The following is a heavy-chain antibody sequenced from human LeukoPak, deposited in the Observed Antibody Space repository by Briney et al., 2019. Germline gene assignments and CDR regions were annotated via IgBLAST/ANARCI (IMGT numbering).Heavy chain of an antibody. J-gene: IGHJ3*02. Sequence: GSSVKFSCKASGGTFSSYAISWVRQAPGQGLEWMGGIIPIFGTANYAQKFQGRVTITTDESTSTAYMELSSLRSEDTAVYYCARDRPLITGTTDAFDIWGQGTMVTVSS. CDR3: ARDRPLITGTTDAFDI. CDR1: GGTFSSYA. D-gene: IGHD1-7*01. CDR2: IIPIFGTA. V-gene: IGHV1-69*05.